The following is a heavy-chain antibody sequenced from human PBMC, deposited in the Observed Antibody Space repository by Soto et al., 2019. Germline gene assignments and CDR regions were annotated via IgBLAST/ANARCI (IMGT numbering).Heavy chain of an antibody. J-gene: IGHJ6*02. CDR3: ARERSERRLPWDIVVVVAVTPRVGYYYGMDV. CDR1: GYTFTSYY. V-gene: IGHV1-46*01. Sequence: ASVKVSCKASGYTFTSYYMHWVRQAPGQGLEWMGIINPSGGSTSYAQKFQGRVTMTRDTSTSTVYMELSSLRSEDTAVYYCARERSERRLPWDIVVVVAVTPRVGYYYGMDVWGQGTTVTVSS. CDR2: INPSGGST. D-gene: IGHD2-15*01.